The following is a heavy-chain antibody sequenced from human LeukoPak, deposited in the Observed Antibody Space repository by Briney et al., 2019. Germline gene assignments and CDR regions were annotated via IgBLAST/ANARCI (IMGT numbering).Heavy chain of an antibody. CDR3: AKAAGTKLYYFDY. J-gene: IGHJ4*02. V-gene: IGHV3-30*01. CDR2: ISYDGSNK. D-gene: IGHD6-19*01. Sequence: GRSLRLSCAASGFTFSSYAMHWVRQAPGKGLEWVAVISYDGSNKYYADSVKGRFTISRDNSKNTLYLQMNSLRAEDTALYYCAKAAGTKLYYFDYWGQGTLVTVSS. CDR1: GFTFSSYA.